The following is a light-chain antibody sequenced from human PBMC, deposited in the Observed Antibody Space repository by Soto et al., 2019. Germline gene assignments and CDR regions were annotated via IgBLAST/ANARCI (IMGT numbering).Light chain of an antibody. CDR2: DTS. Sequence: EIVLTQSPGTLSLSPGERATLSCRASHSVTSNYLAWYQQKPGQAPGLLIYDTSTRASGVPDRFSGSGSGTEFTLTISRLEPEDFAVYYCQQYGTSPQTFGQGTKVDFK. CDR3: QQYGTSPQT. V-gene: IGKV3-20*01. J-gene: IGKJ1*01. CDR1: HSVTSNY.